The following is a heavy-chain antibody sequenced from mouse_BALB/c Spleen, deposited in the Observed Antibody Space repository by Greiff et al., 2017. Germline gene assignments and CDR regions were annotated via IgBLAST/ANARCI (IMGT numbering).Heavy chain of an antibody. CDR2: IWAGGST. CDR1: GFSLTSYG. J-gene: IGHJ3*01. Sequence: VMLVESGPGLVAPSQSLSITCTVSGFSLTSYGVHWVRQPPGKVLEWLGVIWAGGSTNYNSALMSRLSISKDNSKSQVFLKMNSLQTDDTAMYYCARVDSSGSSYWGQGTLVTVSA. CDR3: ARVDSSGSSY. D-gene: IGHD3-2*01. V-gene: IGHV2-9*02.